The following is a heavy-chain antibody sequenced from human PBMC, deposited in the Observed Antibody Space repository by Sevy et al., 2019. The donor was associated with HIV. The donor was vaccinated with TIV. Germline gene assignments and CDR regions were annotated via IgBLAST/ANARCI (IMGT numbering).Heavy chain of an antibody. CDR1: GFTFGTYD. V-gene: IGHV3-30*18. CDR3: AKNRPPGGSYFSRHGMDV. D-gene: IGHD3-16*01. J-gene: IGHJ6*02. CDR2: ISRDGSYR. Sequence: GGSLRLSCAASGFTFGTYDMHWVRQTPGKGLEWVAIISRDGSYRYYADSVRGRFSMSRDNSKNTMYLQMSGLSIEDTAVYYCAKNRPPGGSYFSRHGMDVWGRGTAVTVSS.